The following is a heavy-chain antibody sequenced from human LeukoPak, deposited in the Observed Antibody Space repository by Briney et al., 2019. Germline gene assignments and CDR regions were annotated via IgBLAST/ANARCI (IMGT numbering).Heavy chain of an antibody. Sequence: SQTLSLTCTVSGGSISSGSYFWSWIRQPAGKGLEWIGRIYTSGSTNYNPSLKSRVTISVDTSKNQFSLKLSSVTAADTAVYYCARRGRSSSWYRAYNWFDPWGQGTLVTVSS. V-gene: IGHV4-61*02. J-gene: IGHJ5*02. CDR3: ARRGRSSSWYRAYNWFDP. CDR1: GGSISSGSYF. CDR2: IYTSGST. D-gene: IGHD6-13*01.